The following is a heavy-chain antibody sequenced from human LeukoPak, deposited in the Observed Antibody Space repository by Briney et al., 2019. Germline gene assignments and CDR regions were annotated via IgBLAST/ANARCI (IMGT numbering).Heavy chain of an antibody. CDR2: IKRDGSEK. CDR3: ARDPPFWSGYYDY. V-gene: IGHV3-7*01. J-gene: IGHJ4*02. D-gene: IGHD3-3*01. CDR1: GFTFSSYW. Sequence: GGSLRLSCAASGFTFSSYWMSWVRQAPGKGLEWVANIKRDGSEKYYVDSVKGRFTISRDNAKNSLYLQMNSLRAEDTAVYYCARDPPFWSGYYDYWGQGTLVTVSS.